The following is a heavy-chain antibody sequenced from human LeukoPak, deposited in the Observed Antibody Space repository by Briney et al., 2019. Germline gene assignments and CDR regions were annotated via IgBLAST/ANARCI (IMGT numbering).Heavy chain of an antibody. D-gene: IGHD6-13*01. V-gene: IGHV3-53*01. CDR3: ARDVSAAGIDI. J-gene: IGHJ3*02. CDR1: GFTVSSNY. Sequence: AGGSLRLSCAASGFTVSSNYMSWVRQAPGKGLEWVSVIYSGGSTDYADSVKGRFTISRDNSKNTLYLQMNSLRAEDTAIYYCARDVSAAGIDIWGQGTTVTVSS. CDR2: IYSGGST.